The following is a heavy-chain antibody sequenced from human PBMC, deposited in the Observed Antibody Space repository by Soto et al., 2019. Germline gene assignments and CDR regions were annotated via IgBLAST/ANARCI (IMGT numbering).Heavy chain of an antibody. V-gene: IGHV4-61*01. J-gene: IGHJ4*02. CDR3: ASKASGGFDY. CDR1: GGPVSSGSYY. Sequence: SETLSLTCTVSGGPVSSGSYYWSWIRQPPGKGLEWIGYIYYSGSTNYNPSLKSRVTISVDTSKNQFSLKLSSVTAADTAVYYCASKASGGFDYWGQGTLVTVSS. CDR2: IYYSGST. D-gene: IGHD2-15*01.